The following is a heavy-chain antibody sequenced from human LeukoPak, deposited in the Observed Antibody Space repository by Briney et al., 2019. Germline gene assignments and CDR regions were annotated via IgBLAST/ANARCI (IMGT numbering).Heavy chain of an antibody. V-gene: IGHV4-61*02. Sequence: PSETLSLTCTVSGDSISSGDYYWSWIRQPAGKGLEWIGRISSSGSTNYNPSLKSRVTISVDTSKNQFSLKLSSVTAADTAVYYCARVKQWLVQDFDYWGQGTLVTVSS. CDR3: ARVKQWLVQDFDY. D-gene: IGHD6-19*01. CDR2: ISSSGST. J-gene: IGHJ4*02. CDR1: GDSISSGDYY.